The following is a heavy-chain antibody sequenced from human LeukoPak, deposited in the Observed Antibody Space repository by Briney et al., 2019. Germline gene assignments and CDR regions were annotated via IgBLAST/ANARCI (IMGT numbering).Heavy chain of an antibody. Sequence: PSETLSLTCTASGGSISNYYWSWIRQPPGKGLEWIGYIYFTGSTNYNPSLKSRVTISIDTSKNQFSLQLNSVTAADTAVYYCAGAFSSPQYYFDYWGQGTLVTVSS. J-gene: IGHJ4*02. CDR2: IYFTGST. CDR1: GGSISNYY. D-gene: IGHD6-6*01. CDR3: AGAFSSPQYYFDY. V-gene: IGHV4-59*01.